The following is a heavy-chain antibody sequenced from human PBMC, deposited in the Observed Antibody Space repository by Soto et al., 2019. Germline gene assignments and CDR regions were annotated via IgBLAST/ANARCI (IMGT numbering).Heavy chain of an antibody. Sequence: GGSLRLSCSASGFKFDDYAMHWVRQAPGKGLEWVSGIYWKGAIISYADSVKGRFTISRDNAKNSLFLQMNSLRAEDTALYHCVKDEGTIAVRYFHYWGQGALVTDSS. V-gene: IGHV3-9*01. CDR3: VKDEGTIAVRYFHY. CDR2: IYWKGAII. J-gene: IGHJ4*02. CDR1: GFKFDDYA. D-gene: IGHD1-7*01.